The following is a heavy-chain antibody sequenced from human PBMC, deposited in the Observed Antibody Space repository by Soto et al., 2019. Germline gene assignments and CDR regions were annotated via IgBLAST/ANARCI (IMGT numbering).Heavy chain of an antibody. CDR1: GYIFTAYS. Sequence: QVQLVQSGAEVKKPGASVKVSCKASGYIFTAYSMHWVRQAPGQGLEWMGVVNPSGGSTNYAQKFQGRITMPRDTSTSTVYMDLSSLTSEDTAVYYCAREENCSDGICYSEYFQRWGQGTLVTVSS. CDR3: AREENCSDGICYSEYFQR. CDR2: VNPSGGST. V-gene: IGHV1-46*01. J-gene: IGHJ1*01. D-gene: IGHD2-15*01.